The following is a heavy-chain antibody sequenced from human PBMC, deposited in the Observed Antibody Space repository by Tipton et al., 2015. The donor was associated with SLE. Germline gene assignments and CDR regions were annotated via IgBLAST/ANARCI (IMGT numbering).Heavy chain of an antibody. J-gene: IGHJ4*02. Sequence: TLSLTCAVSGPSFSGSSWSWIRQTPEKGLEWIGESNHGRSTNYNPSLGSRVTISVDTSNNQFSLKLNSVTAADTAVYFCAGGESEVVIDYWGQGTLVTVSS. CDR1: GPSFSGSS. CDR3: AGGESEVVIDY. D-gene: IGHD2-15*01. CDR2: SNHGRST. V-gene: IGHV4-34*01.